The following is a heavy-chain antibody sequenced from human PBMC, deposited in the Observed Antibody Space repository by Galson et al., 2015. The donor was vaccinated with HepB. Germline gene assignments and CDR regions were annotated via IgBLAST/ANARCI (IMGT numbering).Heavy chain of an antibody. J-gene: IGHJ3*02. CDR2: ISAYNGNT. D-gene: IGHD3-22*01. CDR3: ASGVYYYESSGYEDI. Sequence: SVKVSCKASGYTFTSYGISWVRQAPGQGLEWMGWISAYNGNTNYAQKLQGRVTKTTDTSTSTAYMELRSLRSDDTAVYYCASGVYYYESSGYEDIWGQGTMVTVSS. V-gene: IGHV1-18*04. CDR1: GYTFTSYG.